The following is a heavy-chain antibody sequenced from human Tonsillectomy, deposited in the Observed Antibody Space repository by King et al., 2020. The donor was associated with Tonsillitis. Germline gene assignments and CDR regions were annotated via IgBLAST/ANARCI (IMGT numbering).Heavy chain of an antibody. CDR1: GVSLSSGGYY. V-gene: IGHV4-31*01. CDR3: ARGTGIVGLTVIYYYYLDV. Sequence: PLQESGPGLVKPSQTLSLTCTVSGVSLSSGGYYWSWVRQHPGKGLEWIGYIYYSGTTYYNPSLKSQVTLSVDTSKNQFCMKLSSVTAADTAVYYCARGTGIVGLTVIYYYYLDVWGKGTTVTVSS. D-gene: IGHD1-26*01. J-gene: IGHJ6*03. CDR2: IYYSGTT.